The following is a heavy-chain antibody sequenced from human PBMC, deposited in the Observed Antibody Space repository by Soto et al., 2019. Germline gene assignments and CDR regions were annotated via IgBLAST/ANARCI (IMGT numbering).Heavy chain of an antibody. V-gene: IGHV3-7*01. CDR3: AREGITIFGVVITGAFDI. Sequence: GGSLRLSCAASGFTFSGYWMSWVRQAPGKGLEGVGKIKQDGSEKYYVASVKGRFTISRDNAKNSLYLQMTSLSAEDTAVYYCAREGITIFGVVITGAFDIWGQGTMVTVSS. D-gene: IGHD3-3*01. CDR2: IKQDGSEK. CDR1: GFTFSGYW. J-gene: IGHJ3*02.